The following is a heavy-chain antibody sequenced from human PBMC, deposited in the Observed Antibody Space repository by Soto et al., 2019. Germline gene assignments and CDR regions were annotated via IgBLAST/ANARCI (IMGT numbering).Heavy chain of an antibody. CDR2: IGGRGNSA. V-gene: IGHV3-23*01. CDR1: VFIFTNYA. J-gene: IGHJ3*01. D-gene: IGHD5-12*01. CDR3: VREGRGSFDF. Sequence: PGPSLRLSCAASVFIFTNYAMNWVRQSPGKGLEWVSVIGGRGNSAYYADSVQGRFTISRDNSKNTLSLQMSSLTADDTAIYYCVREGRGSFDFWGRGTMVTVSS.